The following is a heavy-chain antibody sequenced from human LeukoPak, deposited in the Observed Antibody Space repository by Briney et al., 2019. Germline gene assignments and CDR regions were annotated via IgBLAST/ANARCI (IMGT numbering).Heavy chain of an antibody. CDR2: ISSNGGST. Sequence: PGRSLRLSCAASGFTFSSYAMHWVRQAPGKGLEYVSAISSNGGSTYYANSVKGRFTISRDNSKNTLYLQMGSLRAEDMAVYYCARDSGIAVAGTGYYYYYYTDVWGKGTTLTVSS. CDR3: ARDSGIAVAGTGYYYYYYTDV. V-gene: IGHV3-64*01. D-gene: IGHD6-19*01. J-gene: IGHJ6*03. CDR1: GFTFSSYA.